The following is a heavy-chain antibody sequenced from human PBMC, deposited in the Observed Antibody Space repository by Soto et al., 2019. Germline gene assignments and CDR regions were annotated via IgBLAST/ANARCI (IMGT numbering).Heavy chain of an antibody. Sequence: EVQLVESGGGLVQPGGSLRLSCAASGFTFSSYWMSWVRQAPGKGLEWVANIKQDGSEKYYVDSVKGRFTISRDNAKNSLYLQMNSLRAEDTAVYYCARDGQLPPYYFGYWGQGTLVTVSS. CDR1: GFTFSSYW. D-gene: IGHD1-1*01. CDR3: ARDGQLPPYYFGY. V-gene: IGHV3-7*01. CDR2: IKQDGSEK. J-gene: IGHJ4*02.